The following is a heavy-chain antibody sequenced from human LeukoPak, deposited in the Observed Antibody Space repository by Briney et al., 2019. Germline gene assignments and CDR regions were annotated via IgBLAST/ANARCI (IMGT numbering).Heavy chain of an antibody. CDR1: GYTFTGYY. CDR2: INTNTGNP. V-gene: IGHV7-4-1*02. CDR3: AREAGIEMATIFPLAFDI. D-gene: IGHD5-24*01. J-gene: IGHJ3*02. Sequence: ASVKVSCKASGYTFTGYYMHWVRQAPGQGLEWMGWINTNTGNPTYAQGFTGRFVLSLDTSVSTAYLQISSLKAEDTAVYYCAREAGIEMATIFPLAFDIWGQGTMVTVSS.